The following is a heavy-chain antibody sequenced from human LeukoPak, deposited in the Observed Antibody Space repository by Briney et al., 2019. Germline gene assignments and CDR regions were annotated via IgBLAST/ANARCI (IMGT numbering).Heavy chain of an antibody. CDR1: GFTFSDHY. CDR2: IGNRVNAYTT. CDR3: TRRRFYFDY. Sequence: GGSLRLSCAASGFTFSDHYMDWVRQAPGKGLEWVGRIGNRVNAYTTEYAASVKGRFTISGDDSKNSLYLQMDSLKTEDTAVYYCTRRRFYFDYWGQGTLVTVSS. J-gene: IGHJ4*02. V-gene: IGHV3-72*01.